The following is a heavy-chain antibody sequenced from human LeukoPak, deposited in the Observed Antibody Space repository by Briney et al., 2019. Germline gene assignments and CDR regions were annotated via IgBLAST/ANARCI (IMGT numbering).Heavy chain of an antibody. J-gene: IGHJ4*02. CDR2: INPNSGGT. D-gene: IGHD3-16*02. CDR1: GYTFSGYY. CDR3: AKDFGIPPLDYFDY. Sequence: ASVKVSCKASGYTFSGYYMQWVRQAPGQGLEWMGWINPNSGGTNYAQKFRGRVTVTTDTSISTAYMELTRLTSDDTAVYYCAKDFGIPPLDYFDYWGQGTLVTVSS. V-gene: IGHV1-2*02.